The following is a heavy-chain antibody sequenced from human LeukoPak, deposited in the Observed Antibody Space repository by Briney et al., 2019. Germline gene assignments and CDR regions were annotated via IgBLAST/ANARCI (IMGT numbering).Heavy chain of an antibody. CDR3: AKGRSGSYSALDC. V-gene: IGHV3-23*01. CDR2: ISGSGTTT. Sequence: PGESLRLSCAASGFTFSSYAMNWVRQAPGKGLEWVSAISGSGTTTYYADSVKGRFTISRDNSKNTLYLQMNSLRAEDTAVYYCAKGRSGSYSALDCWGQGTLVTVSS. CDR1: GFTFSSYA. J-gene: IGHJ4*02. D-gene: IGHD3-10*01.